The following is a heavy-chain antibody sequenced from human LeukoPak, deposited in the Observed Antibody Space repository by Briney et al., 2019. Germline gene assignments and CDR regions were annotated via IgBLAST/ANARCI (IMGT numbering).Heavy chain of an antibody. D-gene: IGHD2-15*01. V-gene: IGHV4-34*01. CDR3: ARGGVISHREVSSRPLVVAGGYYFDY. J-gene: IGHJ4*02. Sequence: SETLSLTCAVYGGSFSGYYWSWIRQPPGKGLEWSGEINHSGSTNYNPSLKSRVTISVDTSKNQFSLKLSSVTAADTAVYYCARGGVISHREVSSRPLVVAGGYYFDYWGQGTLVTVSS. CDR1: GGSFSGYY. CDR2: INHSGST.